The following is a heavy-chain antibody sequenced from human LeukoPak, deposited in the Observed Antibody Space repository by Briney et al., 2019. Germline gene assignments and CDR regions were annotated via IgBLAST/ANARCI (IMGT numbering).Heavy chain of an antibody. J-gene: IGHJ6*02. CDR1: GGSISSGDYY. CDR2: MYYSGST. Sequence: SSQTLSLTCTVSGGSISSGDYYWSWIRQPPGKGLEWIAYMYYSGSTYYNPSLKSRVTISVDTSKNQFSLKLSSVTAADTAVYYCARGWSYSGYQIYYYYYGMDVWGQGTTVTVSS. CDR3: ARGWSYSGYQIYYYYYGMDV. D-gene: IGHD5-12*01. V-gene: IGHV4-30-4*01.